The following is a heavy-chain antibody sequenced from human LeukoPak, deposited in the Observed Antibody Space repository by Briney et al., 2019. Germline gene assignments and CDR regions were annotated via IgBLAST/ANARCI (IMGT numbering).Heavy chain of an antibody. V-gene: IGHV3-9*01. J-gene: IGHJ3*02. Sequence: GGSLRLSCAASGFTFDDYAMHWVRQAPGKGLEWVSGISWNSGSIGYADSVKGRFTISRDNAKNSLYLQMNSLRAEDTAVYYCARHHSITISSFASDIWGQGTMVTVSS. CDR2: ISWNSGSI. D-gene: IGHD3-3*01. CDR1: GFTFDDYA. CDR3: ARHHSITISSFASDI.